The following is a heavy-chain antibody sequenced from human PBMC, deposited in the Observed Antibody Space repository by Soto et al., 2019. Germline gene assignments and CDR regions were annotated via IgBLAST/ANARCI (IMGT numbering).Heavy chain of an antibody. CDR2: IIPISEIT. Sequence: VQLVQSGGEVKKPGSSVKVSCKASGGSFNIDAINWVRQAPGQGLEWLGGIIPISEITAYAQKFQGRGILTADKSTGKAYLELSSRRLEDTAPYYCARGDYADYHSYYYGMAVWGQGTTVTVTS. D-gene: IGHD4-17*01. V-gene: IGHV1-69*17. J-gene: IGHJ6*02. CDR1: GGSFNIDA. CDR3: ARGDYADYHSYYYGMAV.